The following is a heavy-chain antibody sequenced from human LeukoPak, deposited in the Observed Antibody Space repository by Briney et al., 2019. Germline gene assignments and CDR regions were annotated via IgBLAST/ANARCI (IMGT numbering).Heavy chain of an antibody. D-gene: IGHD6-6*01. CDR2: INPNSGGT. V-gene: IGHV1-2*02. CDR1: GYTFIDYY. Sequence: ASVKVSCKASGYTFIDYYMHWVRQAPGQGLEWMGWINPNSGGTNYAQKFQGRVTMTRDTSISTAYMELSRLRSDDTAVYYCARDPYSSSSFYPGSFDYWGQGTLVTVSS. J-gene: IGHJ4*02. CDR3: ARDPYSSSSFYPGSFDY.